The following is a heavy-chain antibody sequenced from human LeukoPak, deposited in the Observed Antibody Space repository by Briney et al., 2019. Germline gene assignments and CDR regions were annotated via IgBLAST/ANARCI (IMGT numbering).Heavy chain of an antibody. Sequence: PSETLSLTCTVSGGSISSYYWSWIRQPAGKGLEWIGRMFTSGSTHYNPSLKSRVTMSLDTSKNQFSLRLTSVAAADTAVYYCAKDGPWDSYCYHFDYLGQGTLVTVSS. D-gene: IGHD5-18*01. CDR1: GGSISSYY. CDR3: AKDGPWDSYCYHFDY. CDR2: MFTSGST. V-gene: IGHV4-4*07. J-gene: IGHJ4*02.